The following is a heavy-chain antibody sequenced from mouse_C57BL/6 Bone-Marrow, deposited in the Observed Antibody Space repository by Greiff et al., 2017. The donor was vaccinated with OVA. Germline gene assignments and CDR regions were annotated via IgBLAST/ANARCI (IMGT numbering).Heavy chain of an antibody. CDR3: ARGIYYYGSSLDWYFDV. J-gene: IGHJ1*03. V-gene: IGHV1-15*01. CDR1: GYTFTDYE. Sequence: QVQLQQSGAELVRPGASVTLSCKASGYTFTDYEMHWVKQTPVHGLEWIGAIDPETGGTAYNQKFKGKAILTADKSSSTAYMQLSSLTSEDSAVYYCARGIYYYGSSLDWYFDVWGTGTTVTVSS. CDR2: IDPETGGT. D-gene: IGHD1-1*01.